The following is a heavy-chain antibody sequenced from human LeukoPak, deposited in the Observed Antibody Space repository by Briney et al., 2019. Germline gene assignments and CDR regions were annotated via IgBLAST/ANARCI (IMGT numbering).Heavy chain of an antibody. CDR2: IRYDGSNK. J-gene: IGHJ4*02. D-gene: IGHD3-3*01. Sequence: GGSLRLSCAASGFSFSTSGMHWIRQAPGKGLEWVAFIRYDGSNKYYADSVKGRFTISRDNSKNTLYLQMNSLRAEDTAVYYCASGGVLEWFRFDYWGQGTLVTVSS. CDR3: ASGGVLEWFRFDY. CDR1: GFSFSTSG. V-gene: IGHV3-30*02.